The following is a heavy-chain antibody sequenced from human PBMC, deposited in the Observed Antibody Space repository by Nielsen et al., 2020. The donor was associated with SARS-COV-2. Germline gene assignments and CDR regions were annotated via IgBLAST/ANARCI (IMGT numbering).Heavy chain of an antibody. V-gene: IGHV3-21*01. CDR2: ISSDSTYI. CDR3: TADRGYSQY. CDR1: GFSFTYYT. D-gene: IGHD5-18*01. J-gene: IGHJ4*01. Sequence: GGPLRLSCAASGFSFTYYTMNWIRQAPGQGLEWVSSISSDSTYISYADSVQGRFAISRDNAKNSLYLQMNNLRAGDTAVYYCTADRGYSQYWGHGTLVAVSS.